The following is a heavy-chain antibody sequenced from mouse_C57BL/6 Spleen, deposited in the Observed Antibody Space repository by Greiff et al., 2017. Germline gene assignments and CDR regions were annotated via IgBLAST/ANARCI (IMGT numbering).Heavy chain of an antibody. D-gene: IGHD1-1*01. CDR1: GYTFTDYY. CDR3: ARGNYDGSPLAY. Sequence: EVKLMESGPVLVKPGASVKMSCKASGYTFTDYYMNWVKQSHGKSLEWIGVINPYNGGTSYNQKFKGKATLTVDKSSSTAYMELNSLTSEDSAVYCCARGNYDGSPLAYWGQGTLVTVSA. J-gene: IGHJ3*01. CDR2: INPYNGGT. V-gene: IGHV1-19*01.